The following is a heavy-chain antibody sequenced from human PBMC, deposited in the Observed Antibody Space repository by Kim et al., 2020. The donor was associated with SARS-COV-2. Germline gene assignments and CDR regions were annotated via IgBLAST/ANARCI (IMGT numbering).Heavy chain of an antibody. CDR2: ISRGGDST. V-gene: IGHV3-23*01. D-gene: IGHD4-17*01. Sequence: GGSLRLSCAASGFNFDAYAVSWVRQAPGKGLEWVSGISRGGDSTYYADSVKGRFSLSRDNSRKTVHLRMNSLRADDTAIYYCAKALSVADFGHWGQGALVIVSS. CDR3: AKALSVADFGH. CDR1: GFNFDAYA. J-gene: IGHJ1*01.